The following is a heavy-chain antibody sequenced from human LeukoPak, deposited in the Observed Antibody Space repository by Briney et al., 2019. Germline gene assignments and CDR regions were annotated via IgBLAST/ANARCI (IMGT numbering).Heavy chain of an antibody. Sequence: PGGSLRLSCAASGFTFSIYAMSWVRQAPEKGLQWVSSITSRGESTWYVDSVKGRFTITRDNSENTLYLQMHSLRAEDTAVYYCARDRPNYYGSDGHYYRRDGDYWGRGTLVSVSS. V-gene: IGHV3-23*01. CDR1: GFTFSIYA. CDR2: ITSRGEST. J-gene: IGHJ4*02. D-gene: IGHD3-22*01. CDR3: ARDRPNYYGSDGHYYRRDGDY.